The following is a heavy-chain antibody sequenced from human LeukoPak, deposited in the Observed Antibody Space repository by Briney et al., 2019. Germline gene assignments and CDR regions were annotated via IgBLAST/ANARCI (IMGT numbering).Heavy chain of an antibody. CDR1: GFTFDDYA. D-gene: IGHD4-23*01. CDR3: ARDKDYGGLTYFDY. J-gene: IGHJ4*02. V-gene: IGHV3-43D*03. CDR2: ISWDGRST. Sequence: GGSLRLSCAASGFTFDDYAMHWVRQVPGKGLEWVSLISWDGRSTYYTDSIKGRFSISRDNSKNSLYLQMHSLRAEDTAFYYCARDKDYGGLTYFDYWGQGTLVTVSS.